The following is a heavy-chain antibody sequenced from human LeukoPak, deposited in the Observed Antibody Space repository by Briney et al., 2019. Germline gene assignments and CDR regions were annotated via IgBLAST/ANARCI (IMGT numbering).Heavy chain of an antibody. CDR2: IYDSGT. V-gene: IGHV4-4*07. CDR3: AREVVIRGVTHFDY. Sequence: SETLSLTCTVSGGSISTYFWSWIRQPAGKGLEWIGRIYDSGTNYNPSLKSRVTMSADTSKNQFSLKLSSVTAADTAVYFCAREVVIRGVTHFDYWGQGALVTVSS. J-gene: IGHJ4*02. CDR1: GGSISTYF. D-gene: IGHD3-10*01.